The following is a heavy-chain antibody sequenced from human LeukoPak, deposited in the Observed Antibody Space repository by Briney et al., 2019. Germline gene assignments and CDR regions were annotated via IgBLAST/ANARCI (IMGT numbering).Heavy chain of an antibody. D-gene: IGHD2-2*01. CDR2: IIPILGIA. CDR3: ARDCSSTSCYRPNDYYYYGMDV. J-gene: IGHJ6*02. Sequence: SVKVSCKASGGTFSSYAISWVRQAPGQGLEWMGGIIPILGIANYAQKFQGRVTITADKSTSTAYMELSSLRSEDTAVYYCARDCSSTSCYRPNDYYYYGMDVWGQGTTVTVSS. CDR1: GGTFSSYA. V-gene: IGHV1-69*10.